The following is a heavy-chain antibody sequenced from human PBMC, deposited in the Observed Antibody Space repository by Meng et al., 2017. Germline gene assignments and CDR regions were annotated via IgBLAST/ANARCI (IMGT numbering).Heavy chain of an antibody. D-gene: IGHD6-19*01. V-gene: IGHV1-8*03. J-gene: IGHJ5*02. Sequence: VRMVQYGAEVKKPGAAGKVSCKASGYTFTSYDINWVRQATGQGLEWMGWMNPNSGNTGYAQKFQGRVTITRNTSISTAYMELSSLRSEDTAVYYCARGLAVAGTVFWFDPWGQGTLVTASS. CDR3: ARGLAVAGTVFWFDP. CDR1: GYTFTSYD. CDR2: MNPNSGNT.